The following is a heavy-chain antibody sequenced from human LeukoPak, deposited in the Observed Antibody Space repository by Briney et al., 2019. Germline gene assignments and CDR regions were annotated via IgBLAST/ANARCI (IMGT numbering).Heavy chain of an antibody. D-gene: IGHD1-1*01. Sequence: GGSLRLSCVATGFSVSNNYMSWVRQAPGKGPEWVAGIYIGRSTYYADSVKGRFIVSRDDSRNTLSLRMNSLRVEDTALYYCTRGRPNYSFDYWGQGTLVTVSS. CDR3: TRGRPNYSFDY. V-gene: IGHV3-66*01. CDR2: IYIGRST. CDR1: GFSVSNNY. J-gene: IGHJ4*02.